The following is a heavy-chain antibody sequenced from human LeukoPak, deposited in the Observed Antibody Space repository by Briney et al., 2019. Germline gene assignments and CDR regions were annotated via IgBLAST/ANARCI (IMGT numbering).Heavy chain of an antibody. D-gene: IGHD2-2*01. Sequence: GGSLRLSCAASGFTFSSYAMSWVRQAPGKGLEWVSAISGSGGSTYYADSEKGRFTISRDNSKNTLYLQMNSLRAEDTAVYYCASLVVPAATDRYYYGMDVWGQGTTVTVSS. CDR2: ISGSGGST. CDR1: GFTFSSYA. CDR3: ASLVVPAATDRYYYGMDV. J-gene: IGHJ6*02. V-gene: IGHV3-23*01.